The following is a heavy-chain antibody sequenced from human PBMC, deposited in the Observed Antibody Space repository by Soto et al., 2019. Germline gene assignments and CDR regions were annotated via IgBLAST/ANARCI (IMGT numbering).Heavy chain of an antibody. J-gene: IGHJ4*02. CDR3: ARVARGYDAFDY. V-gene: IGHV3-11*01. D-gene: IGHD5-12*01. Sequence: QVQLVESGGGLVKPGGSLRLSCAASGFSLSDYHMSWIRQAPGKGLEWVSYITSSDSNIYYTDSVKGRFTISRDSAKNSLYLHVNSLRAEDTAVYYCARVARGYDAFDYWGQGALVTVSS. CDR1: GFSLSDYH. CDR2: ITSSDSNI.